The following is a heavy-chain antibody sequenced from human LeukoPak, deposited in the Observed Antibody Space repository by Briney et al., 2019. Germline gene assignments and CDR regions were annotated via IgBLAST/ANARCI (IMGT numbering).Heavy chain of an antibody. CDR2: IYYSGGT. CDR3: ARGFNWFGP. V-gene: IGHV4-59*01. J-gene: IGHJ5*02. Sequence: SETLSLTCTVSGGSISSYYWSWSRQPPGKRLEWSGYIYYSGGTKYNPSLKSRVTISVDTSKNQFSLKLSSLTAADTAVYYCARGFNWFGPWGQGTLVTVSS. CDR1: GGSISSYY.